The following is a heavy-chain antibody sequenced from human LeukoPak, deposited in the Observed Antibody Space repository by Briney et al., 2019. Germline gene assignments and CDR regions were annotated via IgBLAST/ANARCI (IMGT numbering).Heavy chain of an antibody. CDR3: AKGLIVVVPAANFDY. CDR1: GFTFSSYW. Sequence: PGGSLRLSCAASGFTFSSYWMSWVRQAPGKGLEWVANIKQDGSEKYYVDSVKGRFTISRDNAKNSLYLQMNSLRAEDTAVYYCAKGLIVVVPAANFDYWGQGTLVTVSS. D-gene: IGHD2-2*01. J-gene: IGHJ4*02. V-gene: IGHV3-7*01. CDR2: IKQDGSEK.